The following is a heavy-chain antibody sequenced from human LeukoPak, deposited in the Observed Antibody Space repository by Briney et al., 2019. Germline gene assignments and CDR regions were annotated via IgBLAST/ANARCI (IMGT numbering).Heavy chain of an antibody. CDR3: ARDAGSGWSYFDY. CDR2: IKQDGSEK. Sequence: GGFLRLSCAASGFTFSSYWMSWVRQAPGKGLEWVANIKQDGSEKYYVDSVKGRFTISRDNAKNSLYLQMNSLRAEDTAVYYCARDAGSGWSYFDYWGQGTLVTVSS. D-gene: IGHD6-19*01. V-gene: IGHV3-7*01. CDR1: GFTFSSYW. J-gene: IGHJ4*02.